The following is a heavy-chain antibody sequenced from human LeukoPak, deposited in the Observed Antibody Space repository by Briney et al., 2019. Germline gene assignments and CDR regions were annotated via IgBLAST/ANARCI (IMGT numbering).Heavy chain of an antibody. Sequence: ASVKVSCKASGGTFSSYAISWVRQAPGQGLEWMGRIIPILGIANYAQKFQGRVTITADKSTSTAYMELSSLRSEDTAVYYCVSPGTVGYCSGGSCYSAWGQGTLVTVSS. V-gene: IGHV1-69*04. CDR2: IIPILGIA. J-gene: IGHJ5*02. CDR1: GGTFSSYA. CDR3: VSPGTVGYCSGGSCYSA. D-gene: IGHD2-15*01.